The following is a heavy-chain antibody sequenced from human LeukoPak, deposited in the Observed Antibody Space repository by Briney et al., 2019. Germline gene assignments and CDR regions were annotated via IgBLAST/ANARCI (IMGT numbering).Heavy chain of an antibody. CDR3: ARAWATDYFDY. CDR1: GGSISSYY. CDR2: MYYSGTI. V-gene: IGHV4-59*01. Sequence: SEALSLTCTVSGGSISSYYWSWIRQPPGKGLEWIGYMYYSGTINYNPSLKSRVTISVDTSKNQFSLKLSSVPAADTAMYYCARAWATDYFDYWGQGTLVTVSS. J-gene: IGHJ4*02.